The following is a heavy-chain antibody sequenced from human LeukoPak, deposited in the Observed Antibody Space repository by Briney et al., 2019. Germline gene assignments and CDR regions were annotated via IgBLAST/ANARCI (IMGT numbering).Heavy chain of an antibody. J-gene: IGHJ6*02. CDR1: GGPFSTYY. CDR3: ARGLGVANYYYYGMDV. Sequence: SETLSLTCAVYGGPFSTYYWSWIRQPPGKGLEWIGEINHSGSTNYNPSLKSRVTISIDTSKNQFSLKLSSVTAADTAVYYCARGLGVANYYYYGMDVWGQGTTVTVSS. V-gene: IGHV4-34*01. CDR2: INHSGST. D-gene: IGHD3-3*01.